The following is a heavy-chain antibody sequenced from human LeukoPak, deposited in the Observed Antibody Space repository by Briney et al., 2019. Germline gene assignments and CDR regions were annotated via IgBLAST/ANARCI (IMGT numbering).Heavy chain of an antibody. CDR3: ARAGSGKGAFDI. D-gene: IGHD3-10*01. V-gene: IGHV4-59*01. Sequence: PSETLSLTCTVSGGSISSYYWSWIRQPPGKGLEWIGYIYYSGSTNYNPSLKSRVTISVDTSKNQFFLKLSSVTAADTAVYYCARAGSGKGAFDIWGQGTMVTVSS. CDR2: IYYSGST. CDR1: GGSISSYY. J-gene: IGHJ3*02.